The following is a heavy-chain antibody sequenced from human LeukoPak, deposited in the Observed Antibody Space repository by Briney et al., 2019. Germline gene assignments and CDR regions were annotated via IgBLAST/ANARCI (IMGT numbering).Heavy chain of an antibody. CDR2: ISGSGGST. CDR3: AKDQIGSYNAFDI. J-gene: IGHJ3*02. Sequence: PGGSLRLSCAASGLTFSSYAMSWVRQAPGKGLEWVSAISGSGGSTYYADSVKGRFTISRDNSKNTLYLQMNSLRAEDTAVYYCAKDQIGSYNAFDIWGQGTMVTVSS. CDR1: GLTFSSYA. V-gene: IGHV3-23*01. D-gene: IGHD1-26*01.